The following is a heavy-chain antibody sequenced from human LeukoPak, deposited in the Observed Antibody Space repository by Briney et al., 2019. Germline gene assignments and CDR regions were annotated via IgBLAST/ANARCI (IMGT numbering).Heavy chain of an antibody. CDR1: GGSISSGGYY. V-gene: IGHV4-31*03. CDR2: IYYSGST. D-gene: IGHD3-10*01. J-gene: IGHJ4*02. CDR3: ARVRYGSGSYCFDY. Sequence: SQTLSLTCTVSGGSISSGGYYWSWIRQHPGKGLEWIRYIYYSGSTYYNPSLKSRVAISVDTSKNQFSLKLSSVTAADTAVYYCARVRYGSGSYCFDYWGQGTLVTVSS.